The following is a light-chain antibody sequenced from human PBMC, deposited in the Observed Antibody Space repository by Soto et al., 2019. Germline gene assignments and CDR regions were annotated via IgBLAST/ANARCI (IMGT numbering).Light chain of an antibody. CDR3: QHYNNWPPWT. CDR2: GAS. Sequence: EIVLTQSPGTLSLSPGEIATLSFSASQSVSSNYLAWYQQKPGQAPRLLIYGASSRATGIPARFSGSGSGTEFTLTISSLQSEDFAVYYCQHYNNWPPWTFGQGTKVDIK. CDR1: QSVSSN. V-gene: IGKV3D-15*01. J-gene: IGKJ1*01.